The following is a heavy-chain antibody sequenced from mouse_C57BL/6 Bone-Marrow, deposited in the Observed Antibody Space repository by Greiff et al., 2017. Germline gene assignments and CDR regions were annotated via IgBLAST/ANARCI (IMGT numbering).Heavy chain of an antibody. J-gene: IGHJ4*01. D-gene: IGHD2-4*01. CDR3: ATGIYYDYDRDYAMDY. CDR2: IYPGSGST. Sequence: QVQLKQPGAELVKPGASVKLSCKASGYTFTSYWITWVKQRPGQGLEWIGDIYPGSGSTNYNEKFKSKATLTVDTSSSTAYMQLSSLTSEDSAVYYCATGIYYDYDRDYAMDYWGQGTSVTVSS. V-gene: IGHV1-55*01. CDR1: GYTFTSYW.